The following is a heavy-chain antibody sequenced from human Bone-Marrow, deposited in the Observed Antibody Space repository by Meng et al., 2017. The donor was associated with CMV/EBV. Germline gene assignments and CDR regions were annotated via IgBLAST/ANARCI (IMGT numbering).Heavy chain of an antibody. CDR3: ARDIVVVPAVITVPYYYYGMDV. CDR2: IYYSGST. V-gene: IGHV4-39*02. D-gene: IGHD2-2*01. J-gene: IGHJ6*02. CDR1: GGSISSSSYY. Sequence: SETLSLTCTVSGGSISSSSYYWGWIRQPPGKGLEWIGSIYYSGSTYYNPSLKSRVTISVDTSKNQFSLKLSSVTAADTAVYYCARDIVVVPAVITVPYYYYGMDVWGQGTTVTVSS.